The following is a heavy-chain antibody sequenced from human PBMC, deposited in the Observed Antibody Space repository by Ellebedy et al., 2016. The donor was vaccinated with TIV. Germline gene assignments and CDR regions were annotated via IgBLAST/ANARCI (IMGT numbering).Heavy chain of an antibody. CDR3: ARVVSYYYGMDV. J-gene: IGHJ6*02. D-gene: IGHD3-22*01. V-gene: IGHV3-74*01. CDR2: ISSDGTTT. CDR1: GFTFSNYW. Sequence: GGSLRLSXAASGFTFSNYWMHWVRQAPGKGLVWVSRISSDGTTTRYADFVEGRFTISRDNAKNTLYLQMNSLRAEDTAVYYCARVVSYYYGMDVWGQGTTVTVSS.